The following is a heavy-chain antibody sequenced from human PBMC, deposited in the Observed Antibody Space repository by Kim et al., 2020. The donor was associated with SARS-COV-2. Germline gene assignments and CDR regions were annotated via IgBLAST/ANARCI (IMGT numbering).Heavy chain of an antibody. V-gene: IGHV4-4*07. Sequence: SETLSLTCTVSGVSISSYYWSWIRQPAGKVLEWIGRIYTSGSTNYNPSLKSRVTMSVDTSKNQFSLKLSSVTAADTAVYYCARAACSSTSCYNFDYWGQGTLVTVSS. CDR1: GVSISSYY. J-gene: IGHJ4*02. D-gene: IGHD2-2*02. CDR3: ARAACSSTSCYNFDY. CDR2: IYTSGST.